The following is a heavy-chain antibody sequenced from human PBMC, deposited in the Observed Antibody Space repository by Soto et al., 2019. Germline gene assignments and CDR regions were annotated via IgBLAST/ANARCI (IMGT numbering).Heavy chain of an antibody. CDR3: ARHDIVVVVAATHTQLYNWCDP. CDR2: IYYSGST. D-gene: IGHD2-15*01. Sequence: QVQLQESGPGLVKPSETLSLTCTVSGGSISSYYWSWIRQPPGKGLEWIGDIYYSGSTNYNPSLRRRVTTSVDTSKNQSSLKRSSVTAADAAVYYCARHDIVVVVAATHTQLYNWCDPWGQGTLVTVSS. CDR1: GGSISSYY. J-gene: IGHJ5*02. V-gene: IGHV4-59*08.